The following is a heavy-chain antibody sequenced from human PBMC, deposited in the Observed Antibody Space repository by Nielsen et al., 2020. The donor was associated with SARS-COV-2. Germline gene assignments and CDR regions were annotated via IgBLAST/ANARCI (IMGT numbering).Heavy chain of an antibody. D-gene: IGHD1-26*01. J-gene: IGHJ4*02. CDR1: GGTFSSYA. CDR3: ARDNSGSYYSPYFDY. Sequence: SVKVSCKTSGGTFSSYAISWVRQAPGQGLEWMGRIIPLLSVINYAQNFQGRVTITADKSTSTVYMELRSLRSDDTAVYYCARDNSGSYYSPYFDYWGQGTLVTVSS. CDR2: IIPLLSVI. V-gene: IGHV1-69*04.